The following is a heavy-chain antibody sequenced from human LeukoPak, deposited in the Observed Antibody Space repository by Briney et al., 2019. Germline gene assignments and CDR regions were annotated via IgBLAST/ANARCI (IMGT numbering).Heavy chain of an antibody. Sequence: SETLSLTCTVSGGSISSYFWSWIRQPPGKGLEWIGYTYYSGSTNYNPSLKSRVTISVDTSKNQFSLKLNSVTATDTAVYYCARHYGPWGQGTLVTVSS. CDR1: GGSISSYF. D-gene: IGHD3-10*01. CDR3: ARHYGP. CDR2: TYYSGST. J-gene: IGHJ4*02. V-gene: IGHV4-59*08.